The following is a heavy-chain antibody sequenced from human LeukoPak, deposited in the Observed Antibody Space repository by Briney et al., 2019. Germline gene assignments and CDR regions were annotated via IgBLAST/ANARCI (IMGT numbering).Heavy chain of an antibody. CDR1: GVTLSNYG. J-gene: IGHJ4*02. D-gene: IGHD3-22*01. Sequence: GGSLTFSCAVSGVTLSNYGMSWVRQAPGKGREWVAGISGSGGSTNYADSVKGRFIISRDSPKNTLYLQMNSLRAEDTAMYFCAKRGVVIRVILVGFHKESYYFDSWGQGALVTVSS. CDR3: AKRGVVIRVILVGFHKESYYFDS. V-gene: IGHV3-23*01. CDR2: ISGSGGST.